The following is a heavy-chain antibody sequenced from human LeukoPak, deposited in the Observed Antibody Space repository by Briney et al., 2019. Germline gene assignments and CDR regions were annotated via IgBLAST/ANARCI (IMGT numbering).Heavy chain of an antibody. CDR3: ARGRYSYGFDY. CDR1: GFTVSSNY. Sequence: GGPLRLSCAASGFTVSSNYMSWVRQAPGKGLEWVSVIYSGGSTYYADSVKGRFTISRDNSKNTLYLQMNSLRAEDTAVYYCARGRYSYGFDYWGQGTLVTVSS. J-gene: IGHJ4*02. D-gene: IGHD5-18*01. CDR2: IYSGGST. V-gene: IGHV3-53*01.